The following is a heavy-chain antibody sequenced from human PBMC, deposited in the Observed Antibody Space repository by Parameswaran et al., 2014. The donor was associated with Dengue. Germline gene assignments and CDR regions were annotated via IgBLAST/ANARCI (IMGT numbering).Heavy chain of an antibody. CDR3: AILDFWSGFEAPRYYYGMDV. CDR2: INPNSGGT. Sequence: WVRQAPGQGLEWMGWINPNSGGTNYAQKFQGWVTMTRDTSISTAYMELSRLRSDDTAVYYCAILDFWSGFEAPRYYYGMDVWGQGTTVTVSS. V-gene: IGHV1-2*04. D-gene: IGHD3-3*01. J-gene: IGHJ6*02.